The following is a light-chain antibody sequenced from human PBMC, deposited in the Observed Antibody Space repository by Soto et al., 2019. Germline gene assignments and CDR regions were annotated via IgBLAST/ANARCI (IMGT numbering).Light chain of an antibody. J-gene: IGLJ1*01. Sequence: QSALTQPRSVSGSPGQSVTISCTGTSSDVGGYNYVSWYQQHPGKAPKLMIYXVSXRPSGVPDRFSGSKSGNTASLTISGLQAEDEADYYCCSYAGSYTFYVFGTGTKVTVL. CDR3: CSYAGSYTFYV. CDR1: SSDVGGYNY. V-gene: IGLV2-11*01. CDR2: XVS.